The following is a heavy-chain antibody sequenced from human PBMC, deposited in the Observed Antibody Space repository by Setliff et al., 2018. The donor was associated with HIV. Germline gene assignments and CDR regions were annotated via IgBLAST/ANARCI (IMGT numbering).Heavy chain of an antibody. D-gene: IGHD3-22*01. CDR1: GFTLYA. V-gene: IGHV3-23*01. J-gene: IGHJ4*02. Sequence: LRLSCAVSGFTLYAMSWVRQAPGKGLEWVSGISVSGGNTYYPDSVKGRFTISRDNSKNTLYLQMNSLRAEDTAVYYCAKDRLTSYYYDSSGYPDYWGQGTLVTVSS. CDR2: ISVSGGNT. CDR3: AKDRLTSYYYDSSGYPDY.